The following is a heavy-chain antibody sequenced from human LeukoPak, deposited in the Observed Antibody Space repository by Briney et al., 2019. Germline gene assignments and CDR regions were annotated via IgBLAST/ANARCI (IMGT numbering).Heavy chain of an antibody. Sequence: GGSLRLSCAASGFTFSSYWMSWVRQAPGKGLEWVANIKQDGGVKNYVDSVKGRFTISRDNAKNSLYLQMNSLRAEDTAVYYCARDAYDNSGYPHYWGQGTLVTVSS. D-gene: IGHD3-22*01. CDR3: ARDAYDNSGYPHY. J-gene: IGHJ4*02. CDR1: GFTFSSYW. CDR2: IKQDGGVK. V-gene: IGHV3-7*01.